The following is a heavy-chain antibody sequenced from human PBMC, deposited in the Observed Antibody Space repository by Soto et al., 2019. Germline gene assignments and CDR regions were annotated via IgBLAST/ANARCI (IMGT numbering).Heavy chain of an antibody. CDR1: GDSISNLDYF. Sequence: SETLSLTCSVSGDSISNLDYFWAWIRQPPGQALEYIGYIYKSATTYYNPSFESRVAISVDTSKSQFSLNVTSVTAADTAVYFCARGRYCLTGRCFPNWFDSWGQGALVTVSS. J-gene: IGHJ5*01. V-gene: IGHV4-30-4*01. CDR2: IYKSATT. D-gene: IGHD7-27*01. CDR3: ARGRYCLTGRCFPNWFDS.